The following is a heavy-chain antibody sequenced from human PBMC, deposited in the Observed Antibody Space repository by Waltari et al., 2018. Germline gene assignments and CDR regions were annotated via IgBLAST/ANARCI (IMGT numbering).Heavy chain of an antibody. J-gene: IGHJ4*02. Sequence: EVQLVESGGGLVKPGGSLRLSCAASGFTFSNAWMSWVRQAPGKGLEWVGRIKSKTDGGATDCAAPVKGRFTISRDKSKNTLYLQMNSLKTEDTAVYYCTTDAARGSTPRSGYWGQGTLVTVSS. CDR1: GFTFSNAW. V-gene: IGHV3-15*01. CDR2: IKSKTDGGAT. CDR3: TTDAARGSTPRSGY. D-gene: IGHD3-10*01.